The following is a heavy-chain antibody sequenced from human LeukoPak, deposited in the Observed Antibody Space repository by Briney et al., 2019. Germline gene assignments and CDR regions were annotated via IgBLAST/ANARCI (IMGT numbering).Heavy chain of an antibody. Sequence: ASVKVSCKASGYTFTSYAMHWVRQAPGQRLEWMGWINAGNGNTKYSQKFQGRVTITRDTSASTAYMELSSLRSEDTAVYYCARDPIGSSWPYYFDYWGQGTLVTVFS. CDR2: INAGNGNT. V-gene: IGHV1-3*01. CDR1: GYTFTSYA. D-gene: IGHD6-13*01. CDR3: ARDPIGSSWPYYFDY. J-gene: IGHJ4*02.